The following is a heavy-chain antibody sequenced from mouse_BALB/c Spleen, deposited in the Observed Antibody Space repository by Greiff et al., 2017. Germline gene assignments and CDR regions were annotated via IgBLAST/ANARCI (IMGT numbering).Heavy chain of an antibody. D-gene: IGHD1-1*01. V-gene: IGHV1-80*01. CDR1: GYAFSSYW. CDR3: AYYYDSSFAMDY. Sequence: QVQLQQSGAELVRPGSSVKISCKASGYAFSSYWMNWVKQRPGQGLEWIGQIYPGDGDTNYNGKFKGKATLTVNKSSSTAYMQLSSLTSEDSAVYFCAYYYDSSFAMDYWGQGTSVTVSS. J-gene: IGHJ4*01. CDR2: IYPGDGDT.